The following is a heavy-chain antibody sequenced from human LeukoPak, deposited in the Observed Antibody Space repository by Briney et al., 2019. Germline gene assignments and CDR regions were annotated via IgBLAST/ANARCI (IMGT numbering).Heavy chain of an antibody. CDR1: GGSMNNYY. V-gene: IGHV4-59*01. CDR3: GKCHYSGSGSYCFHYGMDV. CDR2: IYYSGST. Sequence: SETLSLICAVSGGSMNNYYWSWIRQSPGKGLEWIGFIYYSGSTKYNPSLKSRVVISIDTSKSKFSLKWTCVSGAEGAVYYCGKCHYSGSGSYCFHYGMDVWDQGTTVTVSS. J-gene: IGHJ6*01. D-gene: IGHD3-10*01.